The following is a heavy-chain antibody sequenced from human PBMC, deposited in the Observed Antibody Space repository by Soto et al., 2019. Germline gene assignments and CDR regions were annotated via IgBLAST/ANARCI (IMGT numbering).Heavy chain of an antibody. V-gene: IGHV4-59*01. Sequence: PSEALSLTCPVSGCFISSYYWSWIRQPPGKGLEWIGYIYYSGSTNYNPSLKSRVTISVDTSKNQFSLKLSSVTAADTAVYYCARIVSWGGNYFDYWGQGTLVTVSS. J-gene: IGHJ4*02. D-gene: IGHD7-27*01. CDR3: ARIVSWGGNYFDY. CDR2: IYYSGST. CDR1: GCFISSYY.